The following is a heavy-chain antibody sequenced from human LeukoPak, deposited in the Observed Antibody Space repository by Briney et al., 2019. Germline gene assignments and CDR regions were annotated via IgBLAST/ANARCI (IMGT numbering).Heavy chain of an antibody. CDR1: GVTLTSYA. CDR3: VKDEGSVIVPDEFDY. V-gene: IGHV3-64*04. Sequence: GRSLRLSSSASGVTLTSYATHWVRHAPPKGVEYVSAISSDVGSTYYADSVKDRSSISRDHSKNTLYLQMNSLRAEDTAVYYCVKDEGSVIVPDEFDYWRQGTLVTVSS. D-gene: IGHD2-2*01. CDR2: ISSDVGST. J-gene: IGHJ4*02.